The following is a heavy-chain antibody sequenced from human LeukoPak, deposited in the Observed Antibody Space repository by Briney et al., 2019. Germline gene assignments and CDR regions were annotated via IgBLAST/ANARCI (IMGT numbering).Heavy chain of an antibody. CDR3: ARRIGGRGFDY. CDR1: GGSISNYY. Sequence: SETLSLTCTVSGGSISNYYWSWIRQPPGKGLEWIGYIYHSGSTSYNPSLESRVTISVDTSKNQFSLKLSSVTAADTAVYYCARRIGGRGFDYWGQGTLVTVSS. CDR2: IYHSGST. J-gene: IGHJ4*02. D-gene: IGHD4-23*01. V-gene: IGHV4-59*01.